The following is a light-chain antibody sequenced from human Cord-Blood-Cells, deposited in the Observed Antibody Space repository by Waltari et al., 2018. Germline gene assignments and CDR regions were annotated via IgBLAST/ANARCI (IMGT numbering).Light chain of an antibody. J-gene: IGLJ3*02. CDR1: SSNIGSNT. Sequence: QSVLTQPPSASGTPGQRVTISCSGSSSNIGSNTVNWYQQLPGTAPKLLIYSNNQRPSGCPDRFSGSKPGTSASRPISGLQSEDEADYYCAAWDDSLNGWVFGGGTKLTVL. CDR2: SNN. V-gene: IGLV1-44*01. CDR3: AAWDDSLNGWV.